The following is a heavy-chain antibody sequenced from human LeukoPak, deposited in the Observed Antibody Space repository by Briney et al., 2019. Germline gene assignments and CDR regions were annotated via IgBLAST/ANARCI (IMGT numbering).Heavy chain of an antibody. V-gene: IGHV1-2*02. D-gene: IGHD5-18*01. Sequence: GASVKVSCKASGGTFSSYAISWVRQAPGQGLEWMGWINPNSGGTNCAQKFQGRVTMTRDTSISTAYMELSRLRSDDTAVYYCASLTGGYSYANTAIDYWGQGTLVTVSS. CDR3: ASLTGGYSYANTAIDY. J-gene: IGHJ4*02. CDR1: GGTFSSYA. CDR2: INPNSGGT.